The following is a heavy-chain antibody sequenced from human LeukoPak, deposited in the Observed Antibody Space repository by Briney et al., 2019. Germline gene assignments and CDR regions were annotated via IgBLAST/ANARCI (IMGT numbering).Heavy chain of an antibody. V-gene: IGHV3-9*01. CDR3: AKDHYGSGSYSDY. D-gene: IGHD3-10*01. J-gene: IGHJ4*02. CDR1: GFTFDDCA. Sequence: GGSLRLSCAASGFTFDDCAVHWVRQAPGKGLEWVSGISWNSGSIGYADSVKGRFTISRDNAKNSLYLQMNSLRAEDTALYYCAKDHYGSGSYSDYWGQGTLVTVSS. CDR2: ISWNSGSI.